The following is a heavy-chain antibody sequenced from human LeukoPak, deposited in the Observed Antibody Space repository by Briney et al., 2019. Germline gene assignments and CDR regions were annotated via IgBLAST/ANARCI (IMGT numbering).Heavy chain of an antibody. CDR3: AKGSDYDFWSGYSFDY. Sequence: GGSLRLSCAASGFTFSSYAMTWVRQAPGKGLEWVSAISGSGADTYYADSLKGRFTISRDNSKNTLYLQMNSLRAEDTAVYYCAKGSDYDFWSGYSFDYWGQGTLVTVSS. J-gene: IGHJ4*02. D-gene: IGHD3-3*01. V-gene: IGHV3-23*01. CDR2: ISGSGADT. CDR1: GFTFSSYA.